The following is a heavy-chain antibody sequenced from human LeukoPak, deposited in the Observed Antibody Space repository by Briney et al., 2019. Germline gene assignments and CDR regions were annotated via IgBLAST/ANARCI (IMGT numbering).Heavy chain of an antibody. CDR2: INPSGGST. D-gene: IGHD2-2*02. V-gene: IGHV1-46*03. Sequence: GASVKVSCKASGYTFTSYYMHWVRQAPGQGLEWMGIINPSGGSTSYAQKLQGRVTMTTDTSTSTAYMELRSLRSDDTALYYCVISFPGYTSSPNWFDPWGQGTLVTVSS. CDR3: VISFPGYTSSPNWFDP. CDR1: GYTFTSYY. J-gene: IGHJ5*02.